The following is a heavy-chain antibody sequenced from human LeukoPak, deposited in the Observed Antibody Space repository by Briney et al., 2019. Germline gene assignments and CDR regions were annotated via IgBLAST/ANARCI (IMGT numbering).Heavy chain of an antibody. Sequence: GGSLRLSCAASGFTFDDYAMHWVRQAPGKGLEWVSGISWNSGSIGYADSVKGRFTISRDNAKNSLYLQMNSLRAEVTALYYCAKGPPSVGATLFDYWGQGTLVTVSS. J-gene: IGHJ4*02. D-gene: IGHD1-26*01. V-gene: IGHV3-9*01. CDR1: GFTFDDYA. CDR3: AKGPPSVGATLFDY. CDR2: ISWNSGSI.